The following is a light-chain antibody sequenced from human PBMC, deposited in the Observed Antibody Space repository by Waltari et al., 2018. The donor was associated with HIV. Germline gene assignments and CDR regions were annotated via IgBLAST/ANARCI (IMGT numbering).Light chain of an antibody. Sequence: QSALTQPASVSESPGQSITISCTGTSSDVGGYNYVSWYQQHPGKAPKLMIYDVSNRPSGVSNRFSGSKSGNTASLTISGLQAEDEADYYCSSYTISSTLVFGGGTKLTVL. V-gene: IGLV2-14*01. CDR1: SSDVGGYNY. J-gene: IGLJ2*01. CDR3: SSYTISSTLV. CDR2: DVS.